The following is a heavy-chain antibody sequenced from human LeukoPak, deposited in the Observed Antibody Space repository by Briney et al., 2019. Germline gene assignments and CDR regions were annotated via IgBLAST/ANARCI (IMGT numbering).Heavy chain of an antibody. V-gene: IGHV1-2*02. CDR2: FNPNSGGS. CDR1: GYTFTDYY. Sequence: ASVKVPCKASGYTFTDYYIQWVRQAPGQGLEWMGWFNPNSGGSDYAQKFQGRVTMTGDTSISSGYMELSRLISDDTAVYYCAREKLRYFEKTGFDSWGQGILVTVSS. D-gene: IGHD3-9*01. CDR3: AREKLRYFEKTGFDS. J-gene: IGHJ5*01.